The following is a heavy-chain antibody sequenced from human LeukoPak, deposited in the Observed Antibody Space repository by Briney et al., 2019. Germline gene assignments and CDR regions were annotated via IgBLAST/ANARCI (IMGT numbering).Heavy chain of an antibody. J-gene: IGHJ4*02. V-gene: IGHV3-21*01. CDR2: ITSSSSYI. D-gene: IGHD2-2*01. CDR1: GFTFSNPS. Sequence: PGGSLRLSCAASGFTFSNPSMNWVRQAPGKGLEWVSSITSSSSYIYYADSVKGRFTISRDNAKNSLYLQMNSLRAEDTAVYYCARDSRYCSSTSCYHEYWGQGTLVTVSS. CDR3: ARDSRYCSSTSCYHEY.